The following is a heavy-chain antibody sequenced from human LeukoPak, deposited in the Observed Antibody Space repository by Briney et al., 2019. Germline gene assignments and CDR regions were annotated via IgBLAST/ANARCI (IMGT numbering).Heavy chain of an antibody. CDR3: ARAVDYSNCLDY. V-gene: IGHV4-59*01. J-gene: IGHJ4*02. CDR1: GGSISSYY. CDR2: IYYSGST. D-gene: IGHD4-11*01. Sequence: PSETLSLTCTVSGGSISSYYWSWIRQPPGKGLEWIGYIYYSGSTNYNPSLKSRVTISVDTSKNQFSLKLSSVTAADTAVYYCARAVDYSNCLDYWGQGTLVTVSS.